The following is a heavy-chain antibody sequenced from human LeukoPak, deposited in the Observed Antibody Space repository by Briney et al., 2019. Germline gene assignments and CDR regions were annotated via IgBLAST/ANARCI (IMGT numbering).Heavy chain of an antibody. CDR3: AREGERGGSGVYFDY. D-gene: IGHD3-16*01. V-gene: IGHV3-48*03. Sequence: GGSLRLSCAASGFTFSFYEMNWVRQAPGKGLEWVSYISNSGSTNYYTASVKGRFTISRDNAKNSLYLQMNSLSGEDTAVYYCAREGERGGSGVYFDYWGQGTLVTVSS. CDR2: ISNSGSTN. CDR1: GFTFSFYE. J-gene: IGHJ4*02.